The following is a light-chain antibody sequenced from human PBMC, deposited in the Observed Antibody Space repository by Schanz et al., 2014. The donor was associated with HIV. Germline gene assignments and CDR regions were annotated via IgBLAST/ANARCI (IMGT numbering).Light chain of an antibody. J-gene: IGKJ1*01. Sequence: EIVLTQSPGSLSLSPGGRATLSCGASQRLSSSYLAWYQQKRDQPPRLVIYATSTRAAGIPDRFSGTGSGTDFTLTISSLQSEDFAVYYCLHYSDWPWTFGQGTKVEIK. V-gene: IGKV3-20*01. CDR2: ATS. CDR3: LHYSDWPWT. CDR1: QRLSSSY.